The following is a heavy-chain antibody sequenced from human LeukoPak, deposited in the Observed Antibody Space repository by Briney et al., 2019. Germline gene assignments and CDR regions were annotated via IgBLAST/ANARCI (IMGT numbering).Heavy chain of an antibody. V-gene: IGHV4-4*07. CDR2: IYASGST. J-gene: IGHJ4*02. CDR3: ARGIAAAAGILDY. CDR1: GDSISDYS. Sequence: SETLSLTCTVSGDSISDYSWNWIRQPAGKGLEWIGRIYASGSTDYNPSLQSRLTMSVDTSKNQFSLKLSSVTAADTAVYYCARGIAAAAGILDYWGQGTLVTVSS. D-gene: IGHD6-13*01.